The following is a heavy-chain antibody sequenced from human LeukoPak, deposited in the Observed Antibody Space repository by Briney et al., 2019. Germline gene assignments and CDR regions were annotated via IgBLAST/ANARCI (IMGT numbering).Heavy chain of an antibody. J-gene: IGHJ3*02. CDR3: AREGGGARVKTGVTGHIQTDAFDI. Sequence: SVKVSCKASGGTFSSYAISWVRQAPGQGLEWMGGIIPIFGTANYAQKFQGRVTITVDKSTSTAYMELSSLRSEDTAVYYCAREGGGARVKTGVTGHIQTDAFDIWGQGTMVTVSS. CDR2: IIPIFGTA. D-gene: IGHD7-27*01. V-gene: IGHV1-69*06. CDR1: GGTFSSYA.